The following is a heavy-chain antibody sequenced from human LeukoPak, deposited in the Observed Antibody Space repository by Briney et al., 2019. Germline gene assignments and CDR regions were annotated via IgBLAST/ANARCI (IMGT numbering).Heavy chain of an antibody. V-gene: IGHV3-21*01. CDR2: ISGSSSYI. J-gene: IGHJ6*03. CDR1: GFTFSSYS. CDR3: ARDCPYVTMIVVVQSAGDYYMDV. D-gene: IGHD3-22*01. Sequence: GGSLRLSCAASGFTFSSYSMNWVRQAPGKGLDWVSSISGSSSYIYYADSVKGRFTISRDNAKNSLYLQMNSLRAEDTAVYYCARDCPYVTMIVVVQSAGDYYMDVWGKGTTVTVSS.